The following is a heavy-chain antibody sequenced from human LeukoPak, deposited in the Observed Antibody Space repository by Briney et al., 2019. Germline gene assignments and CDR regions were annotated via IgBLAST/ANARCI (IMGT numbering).Heavy chain of an antibody. Sequence: GGSLRLSCAASGFTVSNTYMGWVRQAPGKGLEWVSLIYSGGSTYYADSVKGRFTISRDNSKNTLYLQMNSLRAEDTAVYYCARAAYCGGDCYSSGDFWGQGTLVTVSS. CDR3: ARAAYCGGDCYSSGDF. V-gene: IGHV3-66*01. CDR2: IYSGGST. J-gene: IGHJ4*02. CDR1: GFTVSNTY. D-gene: IGHD2-21*02.